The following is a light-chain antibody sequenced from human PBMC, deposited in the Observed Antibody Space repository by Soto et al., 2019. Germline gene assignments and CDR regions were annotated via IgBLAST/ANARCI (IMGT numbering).Light chain of an antibody. CDR3: QQYNNWPLT. Sequence: EIVLTQSPATLSLSPGERATLSCRASQSVSSYLAWYQQKPGQAPRLLIYDASNRATGIPARFSGSGSGTAFTLTISSLEPEDFAVYYCQQYNNWPLTFGGGTKVDIK. CDR2: DAS. V-gene: IGKV3-11*01. CDR1: QSVSSY. J-gene: IGKJ4*01.